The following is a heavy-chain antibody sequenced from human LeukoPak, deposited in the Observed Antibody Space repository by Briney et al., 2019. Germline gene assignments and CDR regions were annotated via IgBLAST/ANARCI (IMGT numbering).Heavy chain of an antibody. V-gene: IGHV3-48*03. CDR2: ISSSGSTI. CDR1: GFTFSSYE. CDR3: ARVGRGYSSSLRHFDY. Sequence: GGSLRLSCAASGFTFSSYEMNWDRQAPGKGLEWVSYISSSGSTIYYADSVKGRFTIYRDNAKNSLYLQMNSLRAEDTAVYYCARVGRGYSSSLRHFDYWGQGTLVTVSS. J-gene: IGHJ4*02. D-gene: IGHD6-13*01.